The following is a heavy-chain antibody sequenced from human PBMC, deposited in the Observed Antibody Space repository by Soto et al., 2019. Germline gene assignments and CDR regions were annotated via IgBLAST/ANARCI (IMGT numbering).Heavy chain of an antibody. CDR1: GFSFSSYG. V-gene: IGHV3-33*06. CDR3: AKDRGGGAVVPDY. Sequence: QVQLVESGGGVVQPGRSLRLSCAASGFSFSSYGIHWVRQAPGKGLEWVAVIWYDGSNEYYADSVKGRFSISRDNSKKTVYLQMESRRAEDTGVYYCAKDRGGGAVVPDYWGQGTLVTVSS. CDR2: IWYDGSNE. D-gene: IGHD2-21*01. J-gene: IGHJ4*02.